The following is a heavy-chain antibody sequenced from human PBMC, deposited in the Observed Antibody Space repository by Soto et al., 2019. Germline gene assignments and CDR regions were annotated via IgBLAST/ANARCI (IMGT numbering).Heavy chain of an antibody. CDR2: IYSDGQT. CDR3: ARDGGGGYYDISGYMGV. CDR1: GFTFSSYW. D-gene: IGHD3-22*01. Sequence: LRLSCAASGFTFSSYWMSWVRQAPGKGLEWVSVIYSDGQTFYADSVRGRFTISRDNSKNTLSLQMNSLRAEDTAVYYCARDGGGGYYDISGYMGVWGQGTLVTVSS. J-gene: IGHJ4*02. V-gene: IGHV3-53*01.